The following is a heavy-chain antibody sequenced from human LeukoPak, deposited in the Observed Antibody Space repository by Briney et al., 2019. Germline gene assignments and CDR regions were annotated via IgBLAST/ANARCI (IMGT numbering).Heavy chain of an antibody. D-gene: IGHD3-22*01. CDR3: ARRPKHFYDSSGYTPLPSFDI. V-gene: IGHV2-5*02. CDR1: GFSLSTSGLG. Sequence: SAPTLVKPTQTLTLTCTLPGFSLSTSGLGVGWIRQPPGKALEWLALIYWDDERRYTPSLKSRLTVTKDTSKNQVVLRMTNMEPVDTATYYCARRPKHFYDSSGYTPLPSFDIWGPGTVVRVSS. CDR2: IYWDDER. J-gene: IGHJ3*02.